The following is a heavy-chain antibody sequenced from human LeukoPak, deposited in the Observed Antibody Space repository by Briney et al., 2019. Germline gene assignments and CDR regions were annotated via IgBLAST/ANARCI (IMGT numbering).Heavy chain of an antibody. V-gene: IGHV4-34*01. CDR3: TRRITGTTSDSFDY. CDR2: INYSGST. J-gene: IGHJ4*02. CDR1: GGSFSGYY. D-gene: IGHD1-20*01. Sequence: PSETLSLTCAVYGGSFSGYYWSWIRQPPGKGLEWIGTINYSGSTYYNPPLKSRVTMSVDTSKSQFSLKLSSVTAADTAVYYCTRRITGTTSDSFDYWGQGILVTVSS.